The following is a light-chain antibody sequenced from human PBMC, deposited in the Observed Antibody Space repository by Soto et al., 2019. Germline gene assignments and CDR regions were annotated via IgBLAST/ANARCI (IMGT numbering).Light chain of an antibody. CDR3: HQRNH. J-gene: IGKJ5*01. CDR2: DST. CDR1: QFLSSY. Sequence: EVVLTQSPVTLSLSPGERASLSCRASQFLSSYLAWSQQIPGQPPRLLIYDSTNRAAGIPARFSGSRSGTDFTLTTRGVDAGDLAMHDWHQRNHVGQGARLEIK. V-gene: IGKV3-11*01.